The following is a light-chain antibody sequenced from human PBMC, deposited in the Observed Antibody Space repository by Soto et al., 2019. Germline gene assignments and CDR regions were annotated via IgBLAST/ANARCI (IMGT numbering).Light chain of an antibody. CDR1: SSNIGSNT. J-gene: IGLJ1*01. CDR2: SNN. CDR3: AAWDDSLNGPV. V-gene: IGLV1-44*01. Sequence: QSVLNQPTSASGTPGQRVTLSFFGSSSNIGSNTVNWYQQLPGTAPKLLIYSNNQRPSGVPDRFSGSKSGTSASLAISGLQSEDEADYYCAAWDDSLNGPVFGTGTKVTVL.